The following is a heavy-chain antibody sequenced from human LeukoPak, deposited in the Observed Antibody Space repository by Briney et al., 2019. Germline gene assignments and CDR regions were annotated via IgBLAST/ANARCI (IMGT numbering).Heavy chain of an antibody. V-gene: IGHV7-4-1*02. J-gene: IGHJ3*02. Sequence: ASVKVSCKASGYTFTSYAMNWVRQAPGQGLEWMGWINTNTGNPTYAQGFTGRFVFSLDTSVSTAYLKISSLKAEDTAVYYCARGRFWSGYYASDAFDIWGQGTMVTVSS. CDR3: ARGRFWSGYYASDAFDI. D-gene: IGHD3-3*01. CDR1: GYTFTSYA. CDR2: INTNTGNP.